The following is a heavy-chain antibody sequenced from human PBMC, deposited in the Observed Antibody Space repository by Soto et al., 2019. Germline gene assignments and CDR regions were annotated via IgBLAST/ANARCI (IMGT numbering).Heavy chain of an antibody. Sequence: QVQLVQSGAEVKKPGSSVKVSCKASGGTFSSYTISWVRQAPGQGLEWMGRIIPILGIANYAQKFQGRVTITADKSTSTAYMELSSLRSEDTAVYYCARDHGITGTTSYYWGQGTLVTVSS. J-gene: IGHJ4*02. CDR1: GGTFSSYT. V-gene: IGHV1-69*08. CDR3: ARDHGITGTTSYY. D-gene: IGHD1-7*01. CDR2: IIPILGIA.